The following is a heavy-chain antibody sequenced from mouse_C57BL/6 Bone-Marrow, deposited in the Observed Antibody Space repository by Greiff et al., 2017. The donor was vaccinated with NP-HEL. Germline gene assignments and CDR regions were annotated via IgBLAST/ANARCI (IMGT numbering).Heavy chain of an antibody. D-gene: IGHD2-2*01. Sequence: VKLVESGPGLVAPSQSLSITCTVSGFSLTSYAISWVRQPPGKGLEWLGVIWTGGGTNYNSALKSRLSISKDNSKSQVFLKMNSLQTDDTARYYCARPSTMVTTGYYYAMDYWGQGTSVTVSS. J-gene: IGHJ4*01. V-gene: IGHV2-9-1*01. CDR1: GFSLTSYA. CDR3: ARPSTMVTTGYYYAMDY. CDR2: IWTGGGT.